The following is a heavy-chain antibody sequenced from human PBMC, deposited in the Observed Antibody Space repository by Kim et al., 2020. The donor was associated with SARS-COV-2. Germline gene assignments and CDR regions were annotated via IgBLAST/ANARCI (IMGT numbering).Heavy chain of an antibody. CDR2: IGSSGSTI. CDR1: GITFSSYE. J-gene: IGHJ4*02. Sequence: GGSLRLSCAVSGITFSSYEMNWVRQAPGKGLEWVAYIGSSGSTIKYADSVKGRFTISRDTAKNSLYLQMNRLRAEDTAVYYCAALYSGSYSAPDYWGQGTLVPVSS. D-gene: IGHD1-26*01. CDR3: AALYSGSYSAPDY. V-gene: IGHV3-48*03.